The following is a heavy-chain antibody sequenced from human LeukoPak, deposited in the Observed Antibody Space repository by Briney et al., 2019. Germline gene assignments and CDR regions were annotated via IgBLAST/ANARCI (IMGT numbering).Heavy chain of an antibody. J-gene: IGHJ2*01. CDR3: ARDFYSIAAAGYFDL. CDR1: GFTFSSYA. CDR2: ISYDGSNK. Sequence: GRSLRLSCAASGFTFSSYAMHWVRQAPGKGLEWVAVISYDGSNKYYADSVKGRFTISRDNSKNTLYLQMNSLRAEDTAVYYCARDFYSIAAAGYFDLWGRGNLVTVSS. V-gene: IGHV3-30-3*01. D-gene: IGHD6-13*01.